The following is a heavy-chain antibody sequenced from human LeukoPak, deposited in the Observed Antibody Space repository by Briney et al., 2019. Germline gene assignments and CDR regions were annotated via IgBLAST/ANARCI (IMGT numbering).Heavy chain of an antibody. CDR1: GFTFSSYW. D-gene: IGHD6-6*01. CDR3: ARGGFIAARLYY. Sequence: GGSLRLSCAASGFTFSSYWMHWVRQAPGKGLVWVSRINSDGSSTSYADSVKGRFTISRDNSKNTLYLQMNSLRAEDTAVYYCARGGFIAARLYYWGQGTLVTVSS. V-gene: IGHV3-74*01. CDR2: INSDGSST. J-gene: IGHJ4*02.